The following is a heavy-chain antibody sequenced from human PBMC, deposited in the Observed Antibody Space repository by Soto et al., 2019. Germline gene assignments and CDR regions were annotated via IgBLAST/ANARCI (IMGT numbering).Heavy chain of an antibody. CDR1: GGSISSYY. Sequence: SETLSLTCTVSGGSISSYYWSWIRQPPGKGLEWIGYIYYSGSTNYNPSLKSRATISVDTSKNQFSLKLSSVTAADTAVYYCARENLYGDYFDYWGQGTLVTVSS. CDR2: IYYSGST. CDR3: ARENLYGDYFDY. D-gene: IGHD4-17*01. J-gene: IGHJ4*02. V-gene: IGHV4-59*01.